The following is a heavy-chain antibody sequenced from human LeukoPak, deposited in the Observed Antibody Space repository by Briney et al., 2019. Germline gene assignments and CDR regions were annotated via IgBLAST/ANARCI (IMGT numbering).Heavy chain of an antibody. D-gene: IGHD1-26*01. J-gene: IGHJ4*02. Sequence: ASVKVSCKASGYTFTSYHISWVRRAPGQGLEWMGWISAYNGNTNYAQKLQGRVTMATDTSTNTAYMELRSLRSDDTAMYYCARAWYSGNYPVDYWGQGTLVTVSS. CDR1: GYTFTSYH. V-gene: IGHV1-18*01. CDR2: ISAYNGNT. CDR3: ARAWYSGNYPVDY.